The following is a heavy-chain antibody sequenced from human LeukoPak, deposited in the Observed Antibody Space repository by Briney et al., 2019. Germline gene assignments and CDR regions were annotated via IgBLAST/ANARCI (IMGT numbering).Heavy chain of an antibody. CDR2: SSGSGGST. J-gene: IGHJ4*02. CDR1: GFTFRSYA. V-gene: IGHV3-23*01. D-gene: IGHD1-1*01. Sequence: PGGSLRLSCAVSGFTFRSYAMSWVRQAPGKGLEWVSDSSGSGGSTYYADSVKGRFTISRDNSKNTLYLQMISLRAEDTAVYYCAKGQLVLYGLYPFDYWGQGTLVTVSS. CDR3: AKGQLVLYGLYPFDY.